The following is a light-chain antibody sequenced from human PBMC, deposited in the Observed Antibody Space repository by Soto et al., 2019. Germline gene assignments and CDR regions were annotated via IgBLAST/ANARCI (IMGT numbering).Light chain of an antibody. CDR1: QSVSSID. J-gene: IGKJ5*01. Sequence: APDPLPLSPVKVGTLSSMSSQSVSSIDLACYQHKPSQAPRLLMYAASSRATGIPARFSGSGCGTEFTVRIFRLQSEDFALYYCPYYNDWPITFDHGTRLEIK. CDR3: PYYNDWPIT. V-gene: IGKV3-15*01. CDR2: AAS.